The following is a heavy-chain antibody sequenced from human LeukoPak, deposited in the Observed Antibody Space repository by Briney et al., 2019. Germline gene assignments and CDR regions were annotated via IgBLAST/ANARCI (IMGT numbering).Heavy chain of an antibody. D-gene: IGHD3-10*01. CDR1: GYSISSGYY. Sequence: SETLSLTCSVSGYSISSGYYWGWIRQPPGKGLEWIGSIFHSGSTYYNPSLKSRVNMSVDTSKNQISPKLSSVTAADTAVCYCARASGSYGSGSYYYYGMDVWGKGTTVTVSS. J-gene: IGHJ6*04. CDR2: IFHSGST. CDR3: ARASGSYGSGSYYYYGMDV. V-gene: IGHV4-38-2*02.